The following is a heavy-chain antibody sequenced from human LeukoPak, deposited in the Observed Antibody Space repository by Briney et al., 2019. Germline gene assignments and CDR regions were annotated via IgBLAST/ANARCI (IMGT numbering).Heavy chain of an antibody. V-gene: IGHV1-69*13. D-gene: IGHD3-22*01. J-gene: IGHJ4*02. Sequence: ASVKVSCKASGYTFITYYMHWVRQAPGQGLEWMGEITPIFGAANYAQTFQGRVTITADESTSTVFMELSSLRSEDTAVYYCASSDSSGYYYGDWGQGTLVTVSS. CDR3: ASSDSSGYYYGD. CDR1: GYTFITYY. CDR2: ITPIFGAA.